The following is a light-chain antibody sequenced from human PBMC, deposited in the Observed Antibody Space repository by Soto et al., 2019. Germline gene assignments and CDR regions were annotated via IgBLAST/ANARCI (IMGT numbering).Light chain of an antibody. V-gene: IGLV1-40*01. CDR3: QYYDSSLSGYV. Sequence: QSVLAQPPSVCGARGQRVTISCTWSSSNIGAGYDVHWYQQLPGTAPKLLIYGNSNRPSGVPDRFSGSKSGTSASLAITGIQAEDEADYYCQYYDSSLSGYVFGTGTKVTVL. CDR2: GNS. J-gene: IGLJ1*01. CDR1: SSNIGAGYD.